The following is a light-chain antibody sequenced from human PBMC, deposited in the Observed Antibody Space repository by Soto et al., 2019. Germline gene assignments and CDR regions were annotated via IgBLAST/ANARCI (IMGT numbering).Light chain of an antibody. CDR3: QSYDSSLSGYV. CDR1: SSNIGAGYE. J-gene: IGLJ1*01. Sequence: QSVLTQPPSVSEAPGQRVTISCTGSSSNIGAGYEAHWYQQVPGTAPKLLIYENNNRPSGVPDRFSGSKSGTSASLAITGLQAEDEAEDYCQSYDSSLSGYVCGTGTKLTVL. V-gene: IGLV1-40*01. CDR2: ENN.